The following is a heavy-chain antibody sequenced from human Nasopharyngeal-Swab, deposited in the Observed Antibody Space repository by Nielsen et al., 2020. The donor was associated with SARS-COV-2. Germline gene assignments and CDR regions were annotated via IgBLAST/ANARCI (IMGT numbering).Heavy chain of an antibody. D-gene: IGHD2-2*01. CDR3: ARIEDCSSTSCYDYFDC. J-gene: IGHJ4*02. CDR2: INHSGST. V-gene: IGHV4-34*01. Sequence: PGKGLEWIGEINHSGSTNYNPSLKSRVTISVDTSKNQFSLKLSSVTAADTAVYYCARIEDCSSTSCYDYFDCWGQGTLVTVSS.